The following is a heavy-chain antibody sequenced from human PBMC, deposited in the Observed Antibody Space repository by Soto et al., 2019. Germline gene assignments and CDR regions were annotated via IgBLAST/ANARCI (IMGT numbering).Heavy chain of an antibody. V-gene: IGHV3-23*01. CDR3: RNMDV. Sequence: EVQLLESGGRLVQPGGSLRLSCAASGFTFSNYAMTWVRQAPGKGLEWVSGISGSGGSTYYADSMKGRFTISRDNSKNTLSLQMNSLRAEDTAVYYCRNMDVWGQGTTVTVSS. CDR2: ISGSGGST. J-gene: IGHJ6*02. CDR1: GFTFSNYA.